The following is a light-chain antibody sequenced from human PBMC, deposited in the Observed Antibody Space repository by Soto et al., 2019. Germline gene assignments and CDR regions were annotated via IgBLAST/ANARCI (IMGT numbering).Light chain of an antibody. V-gene: IGKV3-20*01. CDR1: QSVSSSY. CDR3: QQYSSSPPNT. CDR2: GAS. J-gene: IGKJ2*01. Sequence: EVVLTQSPGTLSLSPGERATLSCRASQSVSSSYLAWYQQRPGQAPSLLIYGASSRAAGIPDRFSGSGSGTDFTLTISSLEPEDFAVYYCQQYSSSPPNTFGQGTKLEIK.